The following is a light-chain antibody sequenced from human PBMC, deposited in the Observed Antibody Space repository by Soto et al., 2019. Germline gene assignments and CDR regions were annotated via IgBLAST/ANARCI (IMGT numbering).Light chain of an antibody. CDR3: QQYDNLPLT. V-gene: IGKV1-33*01. CDR2: DAS. J-gene: IGKJ4*01. CDR1: QDISNY. Sequence: DIQMTQSPSSLSASVVDRVTITCQASQDISNYLNWYQQKPGKAPKLLIYDASNLETGVPSRFSGSGSGTDFTFTISSLQPEDIATYYCQQYDNLPLTSGGGTKLDIK.